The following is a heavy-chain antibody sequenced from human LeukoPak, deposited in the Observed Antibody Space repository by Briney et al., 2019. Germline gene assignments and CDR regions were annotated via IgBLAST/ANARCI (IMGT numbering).Heavy chain of an antibody. CDR1: GYTFTSYD. V-gene: IGHV1-8*03. Sequence: ASVKVSCKASGYTFTSYDINWVRQASGQGLEWMGWMSPKSANTGYAQQFQGRVTITWDTSISTAYMELSSLTSEDTAVYYCARTPPRGLIDYWGQGTLVTVSS. CDR3: ARTPPRGLIDY. D-gene: IGHD3-16*01. CDR2: MSPKSANT. J-gene: IGHJ4*02.